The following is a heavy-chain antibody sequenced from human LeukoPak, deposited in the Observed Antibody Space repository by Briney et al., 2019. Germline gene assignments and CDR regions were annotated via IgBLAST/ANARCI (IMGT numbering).Heavy chain of an antibody. CDR1: GFTFSSYA. CDR3: AKDRSSSWYGGWFDP. J-gene: IGHJ5*02. V-gene: IGHV3-23*01. Sequence: PGGSLRLSCAASGFTFSSYAMSWSRRPPGRGLGWAPAIGGSGGSTYYADSVKGRFTISRDNSKNTLYLQMNSLRAEDTAVYYCAKDRSSSWYGGWFDPWGQGTLVTVSS. CDR2: IGGSGGST. D-gene: IGHD6-13*01.